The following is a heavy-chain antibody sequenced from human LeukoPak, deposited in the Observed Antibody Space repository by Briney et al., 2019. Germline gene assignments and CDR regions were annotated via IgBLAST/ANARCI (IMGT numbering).Heavy chain of an antibody. J-gene: IGHJ4*02. CDR2: IYYSGST. CDR3: ARDHGDYSFDY. Sequence: SETLSLTCTVSGGSIGSYYWSWIRQPPGKGLEWIGYIYYSGSTNYNPSLKSRVTISVDTSKNQFSLKLSSVTAADTAVYYCARDHGDYSFDYWGQGTLVTVSS. V-gene: IGHV4-59*01. D-gene: IGHD4-17*01. CDR1: GGSIGSYY.